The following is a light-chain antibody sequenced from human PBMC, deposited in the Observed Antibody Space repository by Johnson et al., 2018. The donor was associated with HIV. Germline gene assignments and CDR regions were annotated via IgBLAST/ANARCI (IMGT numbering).Light chain of an antibody. Sequence: QSVLTQPPSVSAAPGQRVTISCSGNNSNIGYNSVSWYQQVPGTAPKLLIYENKKRPSGIADRFSASKSGTSATLDITGLQPGDEADFYCGAWDSGLPAHFVFGSGTTITVL. CDR3: GAWDSGLPAHFV. J-gene: IGLJ1*01. V-gene: IGLV1-51*02. CDR1: NSNIGYNS. CDR2: ENK.